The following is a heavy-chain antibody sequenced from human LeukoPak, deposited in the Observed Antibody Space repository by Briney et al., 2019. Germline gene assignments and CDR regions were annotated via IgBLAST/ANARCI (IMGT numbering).Heavy chain of an antibody. CDR3: ARARTLYYYGSGSYNWFDP. CDR1: GGSYGGYY. CDR2: INHSGST. Sequence: SETLSLTCAVSGGSYGGYYWSWIRQPPGKGLEWIGEINHSGSTNYNPSLKSRVTISVDTSRNQFFLKLSSVTAADTAVYYCARARTLYYYGSGSYNWFDPWGQGTLVTVSS. V-gene: IGHV4-34*01. D-gene: IGHD3-10*01. J-gene: IGHJ5*02.